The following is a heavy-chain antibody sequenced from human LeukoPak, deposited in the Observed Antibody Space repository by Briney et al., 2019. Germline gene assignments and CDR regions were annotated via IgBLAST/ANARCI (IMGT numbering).Heavy chain of an antibody. V-gene: IGHV3-23*01. CDR2: ISNNGGYT. CDR1: GFTFSSSA. Sequence: GGSLRLSCAASGFTFSSSAMSWVRQAPGKGLEWVSAISNNGGYTYYADSVQGRFTISRDNSKSTLCLQMNSLRAEDTAVYYCARVVYCTGGICQIFAFDTWGQGTMVTVSS. D-gene: IGHD2-15*01. J-gene: IGHJ3*02. CDR3: ARVVYCTGGICQIFAFDT.